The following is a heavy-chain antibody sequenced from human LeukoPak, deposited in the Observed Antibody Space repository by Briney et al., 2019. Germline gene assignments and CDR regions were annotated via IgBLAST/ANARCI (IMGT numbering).Heavy chain of an antibody. D-gene: IGHD3-10*01. Sequence: PSETLSLTCAVSGGSISSGGYSWSWIRQPPGKGLEWIGEINHSGSTNYNPSLKSRVTISVDTSKNQFSLKLSSVTAADTAVYYCARRSYYSALDYWGQGTLVTVSS. CDR3: ARRSYYSALDY. CDR1: GGSISSGGYS. V-gene: IGHV4-30-2*01. CDR2: INHSGST. J-gene: IGHJ4*02.